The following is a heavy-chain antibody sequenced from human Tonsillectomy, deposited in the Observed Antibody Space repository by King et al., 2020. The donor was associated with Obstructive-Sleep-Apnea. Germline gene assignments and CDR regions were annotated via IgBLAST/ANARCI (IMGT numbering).Heavy chain of an antibody. CDR1: GFTFGDYA. D-gene: IGHD2/OR15-2a*01. CDR3: SSSFLALKGDHYGVDV. J-gene: IGHJ6*02. V-gene: IGHV3-49*03. CDR2: IRSRAYGGTI. Sequence: VQLVESGGGLVQPGRSLTLSCSSSGFTFGDYALSWFRQAPGKGLEWVGFIRSRAYGGTIQYAASVKGRFIISRDDSKNIVHLQMNSLETDDTAVYYCSSSFLALKGDHYGVDVWGQGTTVTVSS.